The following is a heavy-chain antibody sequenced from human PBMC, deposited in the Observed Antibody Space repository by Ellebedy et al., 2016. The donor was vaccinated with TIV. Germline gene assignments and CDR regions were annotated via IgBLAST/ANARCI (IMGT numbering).Heavy chain of an antibody. Sequence: SEPLSLTXSVSGGSVSSGYFWRWIRHYPGKGLEWIGYIYYSGSTYYNPSLKSRVTISIDPSTNQFSLKLTSVTAADTAVYYCARVGRGMVRQIDYWGQGTLVTVSS. D-gene: IGHD3-16*01. CDR3: ARVGRGMVRQIDY. CDR1: GGSVSSGYF. J-gene: IGHJ4*02. CDR2: IYYSGST. V-gene: IGHV4-31*03.